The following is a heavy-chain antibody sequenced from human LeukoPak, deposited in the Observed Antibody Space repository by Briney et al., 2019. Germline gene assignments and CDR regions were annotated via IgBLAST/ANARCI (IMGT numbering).Heavy chain of an antibody. V-gene: IGHV4-31*03. CDR2: IYYSGST. CDR3: ARGVKGLRGAFDI. J-gene: IGHJ3*02. Sequence: SETLSLTCTVSGGSISSGVYYWSWIREHPGKGLEWIGYIYYSGSTYSNPSLKSRLTMSVDISKNQFSLKLSSVTAADTAVYYCARGVKGLRGAFDIWGQGTMVTVSS. CDR1: GGSISSGVYY. D-gene: IGHD3-10*01.